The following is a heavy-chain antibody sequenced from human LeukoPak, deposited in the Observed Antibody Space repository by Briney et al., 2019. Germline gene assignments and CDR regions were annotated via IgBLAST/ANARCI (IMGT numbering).Heavy chain of an antibody. V-gene: IGHV3-74*01. Sequence: SGGSLRLSCAPSGFTFSSYWTHCVRHAPGKGRVWVSRINSDGSTTSYADSVMGRFTISRDNAKNTLYPQMNSLRAEDTAVYYCARVIGSGWEGELSDWGQGTLVTVSS. J-gene: IGHJ4*02. CDR3: ARVIGSGWEGELSD. D-gene: IGHD6-19*01. CDR2: INSDGSTT. CDR1: GFTFSSYW.